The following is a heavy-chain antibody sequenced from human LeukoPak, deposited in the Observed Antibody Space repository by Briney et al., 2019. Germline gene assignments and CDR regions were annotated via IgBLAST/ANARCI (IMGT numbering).Heavy chain of an antibody. V-gene: IGHV3-7*03. D-gene: IGHD1-7*01. CDR3: ARVGTTYFFDY. CDR1: GFTFSSYS. J-gene: IGHJ4*02. Sequence: GGSLRLSCAASGFTFSSYSMNWVRQAPGRGLEWVANIKEDGSEKYYVDSVKGRFTISRDNAKNSLYLQMNSLRAEDTAIYYCARVGTTYFFDYWGQGTLVTVSS. CDR2: IKEDGSEK.